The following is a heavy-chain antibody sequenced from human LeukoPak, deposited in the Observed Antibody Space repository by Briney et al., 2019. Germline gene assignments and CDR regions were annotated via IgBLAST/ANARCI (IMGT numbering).Heavy chain of an antibody. V-gene: IGHV1-2*02. CDR2: INPNSGGT. J-gene: IGHJ4*02. D-gene: IGHD2-2*03. CDR1: GYTFTGYY. Sequence: GASVKVSCKASGYTFTGYYMHWLRQAPGRGLEWMGWINPNSGGTNYAQKFQGRVTMTRDTSISTAYMELSRLRSDDTAVYYCARALSPGYCNSTSCRDFDYWGQGTLVTVSS. CDR3: ARALSPGYCNSTSCRDFDY.